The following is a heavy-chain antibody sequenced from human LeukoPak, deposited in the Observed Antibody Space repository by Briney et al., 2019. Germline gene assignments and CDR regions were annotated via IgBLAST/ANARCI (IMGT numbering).Heavy chain of an antibody. CDR1: GGSISSGGYY. CDR2: IYYSGST. V-gene: IGHV4-31*03. Sequence: SETLSLTCTVSGGSISSGGYYWRWIRQPPGKGLEWIGYIYYSGSTYYNPSLKSRVTISVDTSKNQFSLKLSSVTAADTAVYYCARYCSSTSCSAYYYYYYGMDVWGQGTTVTVSS. CDR3: ARYCSSTSCSAYYYYYYGMDV. D-gene: IGHD2-2*01. J-gene: IGHJ6*02.